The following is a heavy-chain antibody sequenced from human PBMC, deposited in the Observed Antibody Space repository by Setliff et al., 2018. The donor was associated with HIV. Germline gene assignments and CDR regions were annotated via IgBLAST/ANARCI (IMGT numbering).Heavy chain of an antibody. D-gene: IGHD3-10*01. Sequence: ETLSLTCTVSGGSISKSNYYWGWIRQPPGKGLEWIGSIFHSGSANYNPSLKSRVTISVDTSKNFFSLTLTSVTSADTAVYYCGRRPVYYTSGSYYNDDTPDMWGQGTLVTVSS. V-gene: IGHV4-39*02. CDR2: IFHSGSA. J-gene: IGHJ3*02. CDR1: GGSISKSNYY. CDR3: GRRPVYYTSGSYYNDDTPDM.